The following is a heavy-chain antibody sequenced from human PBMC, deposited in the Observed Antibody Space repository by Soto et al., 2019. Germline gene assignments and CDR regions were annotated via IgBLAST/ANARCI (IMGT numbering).Heavy chain of an antibody. D-gene: IGHD4-17*01. J-gene: IGHJ4*02. CDR3: ARDRGGGYTTVPPPNMDY. CDR1: GGTFSSYT. Sequence: QVQLVQSGAEVQKPGSSVKVSCKASGGTFSSYTISWVRQAPGQGLEWMGRIIPILGIANYAQKFQGRVTITADKSTSTAYMELSSLRSEDTAVYYCARDRGGGYTTVPPPNMDYWGQGTLVTVSS. CDR2: IIPILGIA. V-gene: IGHV1-69*08.